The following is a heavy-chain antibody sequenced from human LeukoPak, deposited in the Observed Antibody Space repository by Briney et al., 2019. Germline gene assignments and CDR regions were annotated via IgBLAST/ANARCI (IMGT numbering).Heavy chain of an antibody. J-gene: IGHJ5*02. CDR1: GYTFTGYY. CDR2: INPTGGST. V-gene: IGHV1-46*01. Sequence: ASVKVSCKASGYTFTGYYMHWVRQAPGQGLEWMGLINPTGGSTGYAQKFQGRVTMTRDMSTSTDYMELSSLRSEDTAIYYCARDNSVGNNAWWFDPWGQGTLVTVSS. CDR3: ARDNSVGNNAWWFDP. D-gene: IGHD1-26*01.